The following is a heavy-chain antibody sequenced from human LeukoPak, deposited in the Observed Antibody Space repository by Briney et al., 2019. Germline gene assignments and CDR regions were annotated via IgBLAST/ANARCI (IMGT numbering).Heavy chain of an antibody. D-gene: IGHD6-19*01. V-gene: IGHV4-59*01. J-gene: IGHJ3*02. Sequence: SETLSLTCTVSGGSISSYYWSWIRQPPGKGLEWIGYIYYSGSTNYNPSLKSRVTISVDTSKNQFSLKLSSVTAADTAVYYCARRHQQWLVMWANAFDIWGQGTMVTVSS. CDR1: GGSISSYY. CDR2: IYYSGST. CDR3: ARRHQQWLVMWANAFDI.